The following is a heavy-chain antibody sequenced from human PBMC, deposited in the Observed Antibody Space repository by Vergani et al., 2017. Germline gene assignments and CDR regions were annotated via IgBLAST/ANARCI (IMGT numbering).Heavy chain of an antibody. CDR1: GFTFSSYA. J-gene: IGHJ6*02. V-gene: IGHV3-23*01. D-gene: IGHD4-17*01. CDR3: ARDYGDYGIYYYGMDV. CDR2: ISGSGGST. Sequence: EVQLLESGGGLVQPGGSLRLSCAASGFTFSSYAMSWVRQAPGKGLEWVSAISGSGGSTYYADSVKGRFTISRDNSKNTLYLQMNSLRAEDTAVYYCARDYGDYGIYYYGMDVWGQGTTVTVSS.